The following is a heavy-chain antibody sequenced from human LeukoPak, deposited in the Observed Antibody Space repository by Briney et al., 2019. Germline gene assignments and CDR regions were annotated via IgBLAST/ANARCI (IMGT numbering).Heavy chain of an antibody. Sequence: GSLRLSCAASGFTFSSYAMHWVRQAPGKGLEYVSAISGNGGSTYYANSVKGRFTISRDNSKNTLYLQMGSLRAEDMAVYYCARSASGSHLIWIWGFDPWGQGTLVTVSS. V-gene: IGHV3-64*01. CDR1: GFTFSSYA. CDR2: ISGNGGST. J-gene: IGHJ5*02. D-gene: IGHD3-10*01. CDR3: ARSASGSHLIWIWGFDP.